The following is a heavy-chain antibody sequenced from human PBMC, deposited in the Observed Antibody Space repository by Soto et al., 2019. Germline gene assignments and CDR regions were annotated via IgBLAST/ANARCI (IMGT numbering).Heavy chain of an antibody. Sequence: EVQLVESGGGLVKPGGSLRLSCAASGFTFSSFSMNWVRQAPGKGLEWVSSISGNSRYIYYADSQKGRVTVSRDNAKNSLYLQMNSLRAEDTAVYYCARDRGDYEGLVPYYFDHWGQGTLVTVSS. CDR3: ARDRGDYEGLVPYYFDH. D-gene: IGHD4-17*01. J-gene: IGHJ4*02. CDR2: ISGNSRYI. V-gene: IGHV3-21*02. CDR1: GFTFSSFS.